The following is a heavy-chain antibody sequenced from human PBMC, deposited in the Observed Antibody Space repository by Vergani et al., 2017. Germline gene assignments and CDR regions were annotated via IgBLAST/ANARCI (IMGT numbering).Heavy chain of an antibody. V-gene: IGHV1-18*01. Sequence: QVQLVQSGAEVKKPGSSVKVSCKASGGTFSSYAISWVRQAPGQGLEWMGWISAYIGNTNYAQKLQGRGTMTTDTSTSTAYMELRSLRSDDTAVYFCARAYYYDSSGYLPFDYWGQGTLVTVSS. J-gene: IGHJ4*02. D-gene: IGHD3-22*01. CDR1: GGTFSSYA. CDR3: ARAYYYDSSGYLPFDY. CDR2: ISAYIGNT.